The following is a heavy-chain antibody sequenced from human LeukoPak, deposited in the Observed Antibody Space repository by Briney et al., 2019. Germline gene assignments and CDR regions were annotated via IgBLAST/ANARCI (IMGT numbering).Heavy chain of an antibody. CDR3: ARGRGSSWYEGAFDI. D-gene: IGHD6-13*01. Sequence: GGSLRLSCAASGFTFSSYGMHWVRQAPGKGLEWVAVIWYDGSNKYYADSVKGRFTISRDNSKNTLYLQMNSLRAEDTAVYYCARGRGSSWYEGAFDIWGQGTMVTVSS. J-gene: IGHJ3*02. CDR1: GFTFSSYG. V-gene: IGHV3-33*01. CDR2: IWYDGSNK.